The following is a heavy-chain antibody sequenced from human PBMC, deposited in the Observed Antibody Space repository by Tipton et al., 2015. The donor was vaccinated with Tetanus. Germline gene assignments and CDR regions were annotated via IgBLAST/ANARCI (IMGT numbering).Heavy chain of an antibody. CDR2: IIPASGAT. J-gene: IGHJ4*02. Sequence: QSGPEVKKPGSSLKVSCKASGDTFTSFAISWVRQAPGQGLEWMGGIIPASGATNYAHKFQGRVTMTADASTTTVHMELSNLRSDDTAVYYCVRDRAAAGGSDYWGQGTLVTV. CDR3: VRDRAAAGGSDY. CDR1: GDTFTSFA. V-gene: IGHV1-69*01. D-gene: IGHD6-25*01.